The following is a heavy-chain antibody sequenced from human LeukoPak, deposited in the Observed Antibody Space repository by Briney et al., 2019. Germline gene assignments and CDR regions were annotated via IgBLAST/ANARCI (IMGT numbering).Heavy chain of an antibody. J-gene: IGHJ4*02. CDR2: IIPILGIA. CDR1: GGTFSSYA. CDR3: ASFIGAAGTRFDY. Sequence: ASVKVSCKASGGTFSSYAISWVRQAPGHGLEWMGRIIPILGIANYAQKFQGRVTITADKSTSTAYMELSSLRSEDTAVYYCASFIGAAGTRFDYWGQGTLVTVSS. V-gene: IGHV1-69*04. D-gene: IGHD6-13*01.